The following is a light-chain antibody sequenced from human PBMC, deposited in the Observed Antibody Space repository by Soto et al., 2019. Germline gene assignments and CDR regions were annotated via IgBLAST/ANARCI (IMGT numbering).Light chain of an antibody. Sequence: SYELTQPPSVSVSPGQTASIPCSGDKLGAKYACWYQQKPGQSPVLVIYQDSKRPSGIPERFSGSNSGNTATLTISGTQAMDEADYYGQAWDSSTVVFGGGTKLTVL. V-gene: IGLV3-1*01. CDR1: KLGAKY. CDR2: QDS. J-gene: IGLJ2*01. CDR3: QAWDSSTVV.